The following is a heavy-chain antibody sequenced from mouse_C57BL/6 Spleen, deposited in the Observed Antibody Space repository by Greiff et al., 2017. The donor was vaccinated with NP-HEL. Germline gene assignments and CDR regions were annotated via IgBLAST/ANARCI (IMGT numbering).Heavy chain of an antibody. J-gene: IGHJ3*01. V-gene: IGHV1-64*01. D-gene: IGHD2-10*01. CDR1: GYTFTSYW. CDR3: AIWGSYYEFAY. CDR2: IHPNSGST. Sequence: QVQLQQPGAELVKPGASVKLSCKASGYTFTSYWMHWVKQRPGQGLEWIGMIHPNSGSTNYNQKFKGKATLTVDKSSSTAYMQLSSLTSEDSAVYYCAIWGSYYEFAYWGQGTLVTVSA.